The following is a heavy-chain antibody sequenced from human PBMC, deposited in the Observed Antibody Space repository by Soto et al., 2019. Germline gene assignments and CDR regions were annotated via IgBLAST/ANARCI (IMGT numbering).Heavy chain of an antibody. CDR3: ARDRITMVRGAGNYFDY. CDR1: GFTFSSYW. V-gene: IGHV3-7*01. CDR2: IKQDGSEK. J-gene: IGHJ4*02. Sequence: GGSLRLSCGASGFTFSSYWMSWVRQAPGKGLEWVANIKQDGSEKYYVDSVKGRFTISRDNAKNSLYLQMNSLRAEDTAVYYCARDRITMVRGAGNYFDYWGQGTLVTVSS. D-gene: IGHD3-10*01.